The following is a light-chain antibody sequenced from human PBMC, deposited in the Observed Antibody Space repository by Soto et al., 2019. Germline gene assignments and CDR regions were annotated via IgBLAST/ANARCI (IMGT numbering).Light chain of an antibody. Sequence: QSVLTQPPSVSGAPGQRVTISCTGSSSNIGAGYDVHWYQQFPGTAPKLLIFGNSDRPSGVPDRFSGSKSGTSASLAITGLQAEDEADYYCQSYDRSLSGWLFGGGTKVTVL. CDR1: SSNIGAGYD. J-gene: IGLJ2*01. CDR3: QSYDRSLSGWL. CDR2: GNS. V-gene: IGLV1-40*01.